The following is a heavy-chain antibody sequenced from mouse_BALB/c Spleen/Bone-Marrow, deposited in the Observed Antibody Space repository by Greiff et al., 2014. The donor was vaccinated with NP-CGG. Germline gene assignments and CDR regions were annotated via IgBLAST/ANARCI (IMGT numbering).Heavy chain of an antibody. V-gene: IGHV14-3*02. CDR2: IDPANGNT. D-gene: IGHD2-13*01. Sequence: EVQLQQSGAELVKPGASVKLSCTASGFNIKDTYMHWVKQRPEQGLEWIGRIDPANGNTKYDPKFQGKATITADTSSNTAYLQLSSLTSEDTAVYYCAIYYGDYYAMDYWGQGTSVTVSS. CDR1: GFNIKDTY. CDR3: AIYYGDYYAMDY. J-gene: IGHJ4*01.